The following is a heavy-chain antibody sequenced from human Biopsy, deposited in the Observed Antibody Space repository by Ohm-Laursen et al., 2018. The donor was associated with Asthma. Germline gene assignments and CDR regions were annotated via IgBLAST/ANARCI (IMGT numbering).Heavy chain of an antibody. V-gene: IGHV4-30-2*01. D-gene: IGHD3-9*01. J-gene: IGHJ6*02. CDR3: ARMNTLIQAANYFSYAMDV. Sequence: SETLSLTWAVSDASINSGGFSWDLNRQPPRKGLEVVGYLFYTGAPHYNPSLKSRVTISVDRSQRQFSLKVNSVTAADTAVYYCARMNTLIQAANYFSYAMDVWGQGTTVTVSS. CDR2: LFYTGAP. CDR1: DASINSGGFS.